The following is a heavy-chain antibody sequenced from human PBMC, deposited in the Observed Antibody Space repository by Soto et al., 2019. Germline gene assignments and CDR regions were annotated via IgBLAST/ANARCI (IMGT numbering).Heavy chain of an antibody. J-gene: IGHJ6*02. CDR3: ARGKSIFYGMDV. CDR1: GFTFSSYG. D-gene: IGHD2-15*01. V-gene: IGHV3-30*03. Sequence: GGSLRLSCAASGFTFSSYGMHWVRQAPGKGLEWVAVISYDGGSNKYYADSVKGRFTISRDNSKNTLYLQMNSLRAEDTAVYYCARGKSIFYGMDVWGQGTTVTVSS. CDR2: ISYDGGSNK.